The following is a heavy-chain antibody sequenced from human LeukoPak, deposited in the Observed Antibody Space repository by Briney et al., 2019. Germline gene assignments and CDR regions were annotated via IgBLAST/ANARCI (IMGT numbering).Heavy chain of an antibody. CDR2: INSDESTT. CDR1: GFTFSNYW. Sequence: GGSLRLPCAASGFTFSNYWMHWVRQAPGKGLVWVSRINSDESTTNYADSVKGRFTISRDNAKNTLYLQMNSLRAEDTAVYYCARRGAVAGTFDYWGQGTLVTVSS. V-gene: IGHV3-74*01. CDR3: ARRGAVAGTFDY. D-gene: IGHD6-19*01. J-gene: IGHJ4*02.